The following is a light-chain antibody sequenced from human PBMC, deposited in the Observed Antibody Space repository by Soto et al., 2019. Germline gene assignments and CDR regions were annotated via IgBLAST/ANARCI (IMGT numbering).Light chain of an antibody. V-gene: IGLV2-14*01. CDR2: DVS. J-gene: IGLJ2*01. CDR1: SSGVGGYNY. Sequence: QSALTQPASVSGSPGQSITISCTGTSSGVGGYNYVSWYQQHPGKAPKLMIYDVSNRPSWVSNRFSGSKSGNTASLTISGLQADDEADYYCSSYTSSSTLVVFGGGTKLTVL. CDR3: SSYTSSSTLVV.